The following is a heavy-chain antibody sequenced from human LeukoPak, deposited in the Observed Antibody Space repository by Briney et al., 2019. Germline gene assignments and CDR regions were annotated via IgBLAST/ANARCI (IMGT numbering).Heavy chain of an antibody. J-gene: IGHJ4*02. D-gene: IGHD2-15*01. V-gene: IGHV4-59*12. CDR2: IYYSGST. CDR3: ARDSKGCSGGSCYQPDYFDY. Sequence: PSETLSLTCTVSGGSISSYYWSWIRQPPGKGLEWIGYIYYSGSTNYNPSLKSRVTISVDTSKNQFSLKLSSVTAADTAVYYCARDSKGCSGGSCYQPDYFDYWGQGTLVTVSS. CDR1: GGSISSYY.